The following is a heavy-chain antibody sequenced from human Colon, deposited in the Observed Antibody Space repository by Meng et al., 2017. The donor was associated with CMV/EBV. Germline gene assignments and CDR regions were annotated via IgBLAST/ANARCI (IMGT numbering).Heavy chain of an antibody. J-gene: IGHJ3*01. V-gene: IGHV3-74*01. Sequence: GESLKISCAASGLTLSSYWMHWVRQAPGKGLEWVSRLNNDGTNTAYADSVKGRFTISRDNAKNTLYLQMNSLRAEDTAVYYCARPSIGVFSLAFDFWGQGALVTVSS. CDR3: ARPSIGVFSLAFDF. CDR1: GLTLSSYW. D-gene: IGHD3-3*01. CDR2: LNNDGTNT.